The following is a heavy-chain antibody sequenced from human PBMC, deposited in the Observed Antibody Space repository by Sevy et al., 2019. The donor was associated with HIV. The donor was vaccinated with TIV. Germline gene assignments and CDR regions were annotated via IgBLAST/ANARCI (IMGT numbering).Heavy chain of an antibody. J-gene: IGHJ6*02. CDR2: VRSSSSYI. Sequence: GGSLRLSCAASGFTFSSYSMNWVRLAPGKGLEWVSSVRSSSSYIDYADSVKGRFTISRDNAKNSLYLQMNSLRAEDTAVYYCAREEDIVVVPAAIFGMDVWGQGTTVTVSS. CDR3: AREEDIVVVPAAIFGMDV. V-gene: IGHV3-21*01. D-gene: IGHD2-2*01. CDR1: GFTFSSYS.